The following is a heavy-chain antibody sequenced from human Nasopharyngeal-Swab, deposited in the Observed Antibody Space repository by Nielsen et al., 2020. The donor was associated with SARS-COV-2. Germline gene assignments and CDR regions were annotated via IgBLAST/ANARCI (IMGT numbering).Heavy chain of an antibody. Sequence: GGSLRLSCAASGFTFSSNAMHWVRQAPGKGLEWVAVISYDGSNKYYADSVKGRFTISRDNSKNTLYLQMNSLRAEDTAVYYCARDGAVAGTSYFDYWGQGTLVTVSS. CDR1: GFTFSSNA. D-gene: IGHD6-19*01. CDR2: ISYDGSNK. V-gene: IGHV3-30-3*01. CDR3: ARDGAVAGTSYFDY. J-gene: IGHJ4*02.